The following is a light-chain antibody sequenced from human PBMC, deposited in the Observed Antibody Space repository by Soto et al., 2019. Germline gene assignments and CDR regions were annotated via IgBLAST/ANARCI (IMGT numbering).Light chain of an antibody. CDR1: QSISSY. CDR3: QQYGGSPRIT. CDR2: GAS. J-gene: IGKJ5*01. V-gene: IGKV3-20*01. Sequence: IVLTQSPGTLSLSPGERTTLSCRVSQSISSYLIWYQQKPGQPPRLLIYGASNRATGIPDRFSGSGSGTDFTLIINRLEPEDVAIYYCQQYGGSPRITFGQGTRLEIK.